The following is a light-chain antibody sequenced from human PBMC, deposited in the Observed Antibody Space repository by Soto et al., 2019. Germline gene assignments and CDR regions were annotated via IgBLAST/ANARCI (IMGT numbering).Light chain of an antibody. J-gene: IGLJ1*01. CDR1: SSDIGGYNY. Sequence: QSVLTQPASVSGSPGQSITISCTGTSSDIGGYNYVSWYQQHPGKAPKLMIYDVSNRPSGVSNRFSGSKSGNTASLTISGLQAVYEADYYCSSYTSSSTPNYVFGPGTKVTVL. CDR3: SSYTSSSTPNYV. CDR2: DVS. V-gene: IGLV2-14*01.